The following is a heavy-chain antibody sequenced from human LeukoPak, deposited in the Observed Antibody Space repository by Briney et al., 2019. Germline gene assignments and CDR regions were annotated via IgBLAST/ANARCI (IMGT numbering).Heavy chain of an antibody. CDR3: ARALALSSLPIDD. Sequence: ASVKVSCKASGYTFTGYYMHWVRQAPGQGLEWMGWINPYSGDTNYAQKFQGRVTMTRDTSISTAYVELSRLRSDDTAVYYCARALALSSLPIDDWGQGSLVTVSS. D-gene: IGHD2-2*01. J-gene: IGHJ4*02. V-gene: IGHV1-2*02. CDR2: INPYSGDT. CDR1: GYTFTGYY.